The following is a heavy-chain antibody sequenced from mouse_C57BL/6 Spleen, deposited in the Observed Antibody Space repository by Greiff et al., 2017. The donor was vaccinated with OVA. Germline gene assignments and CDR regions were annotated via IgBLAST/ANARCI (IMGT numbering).Heavy chain of an antibody. V-gene: IGHV6-6*01. CDR1: GFTFSDAW. CDR2: IRNKANNHAT. J-gene: IGHJ3*01. CDR3: TRPYYDAFAY. Sequence: EVQGVESGGGLVQPGGSMKLSCAASGFTFSDAWMDWVRQSPEKGLEWVAVIRNKANNHATYYAESVKGRFTISRDDSKSSVYLQMNSLRAEDTGIYYCTRPYYDAFAYWGQGTLVTVSA. D-gene: IGHD1-1*01.